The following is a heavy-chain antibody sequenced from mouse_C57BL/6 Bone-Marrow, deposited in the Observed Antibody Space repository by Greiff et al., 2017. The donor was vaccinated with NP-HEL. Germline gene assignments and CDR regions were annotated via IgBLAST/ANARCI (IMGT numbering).Heavy chain of an antibody. Sequence: EVQRVESGGGLVKPGGSLKLSCAASGFTFSSYAMSWVRQTPEKRLEWVATLSDGGSYTYYPDNVKGRFTISRDNAKNNLYLQMSHLKSEDTAMYYCARVYYYGSSFRSYWYFDVWGTGTTVTVSS. V-gene: IGHV5-4*01. CDR3: ARVYYYGSSFRSYWYFDV. CDR2: LSDGGSYT. D-gene: IGHD1-1*01. CDR1: GFTFSSYA. J-gene: IGHJ1*03.